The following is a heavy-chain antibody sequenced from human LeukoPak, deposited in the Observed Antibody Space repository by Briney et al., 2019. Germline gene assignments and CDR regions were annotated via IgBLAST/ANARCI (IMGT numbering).Heavy chain of an antibody. CDR1: GGSISSGNYY. Sequence: SQTLSLTCTVSGGSISSGNYYWNWIRQPPGKGLEWIGYIHYSGSTYYNPSLKSRVSISVVTSKNQFSLKLSSVTAADTAVYYCARDYLDAFDIWGQGTMVTVSS. CDR3: ARDYLDAFDI. CDR2: IHYSGST. J-gene: IGHJ3*02. V-gene: IGHV4-30-4*01.